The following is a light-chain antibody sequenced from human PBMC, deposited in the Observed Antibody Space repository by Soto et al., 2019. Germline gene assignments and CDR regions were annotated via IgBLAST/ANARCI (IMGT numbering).Light chain of an antibody. Sequence: QSVLTQPASMSGSPGQSITISCTGTSDDVGGYDFVSWYQQHPGKVPRLIIYDFIKRPSGVSHRFSGSKSGNTASLTISGLQIEDEDDYYCASYTSSSTHLFGGGTKLTVL. CDR1: SDDVGGYDF. J-gene: IGLJ3*02. V-gene: IGLV2-14*03. CDR3: ASYTSSSTHL. CDR2: DFI.